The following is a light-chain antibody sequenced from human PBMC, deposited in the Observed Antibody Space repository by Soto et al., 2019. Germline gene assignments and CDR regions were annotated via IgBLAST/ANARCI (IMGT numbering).Light chain of an antibody. J-gene: IGKJ1*01. Sequence: DIVMTQSPFSLPVTPGEPASISCRSSQSLLHSNGYNYLDWYLQKPGQSPQLLIYLGSNRASGVPERFSGSGSGTDFTMKISRVEAEDVGVYYSMKALQTPSTSGQVTKV. CDR2: LGS. V-gene: IGKV2-28*01. CDR1: QSLLHSNGYNY. CDR3: MKALQTPST.